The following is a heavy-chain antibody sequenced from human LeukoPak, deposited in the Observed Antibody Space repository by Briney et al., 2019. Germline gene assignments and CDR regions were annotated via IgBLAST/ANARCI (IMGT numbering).Heavy chain of an antibody. D-gene: IGHD6-25*01. V-gene: IGHV4-39*01. CDR1: GGSISSSGYY. CDR2: ISYSGST. CDR3: ARLDKGIKAAHFDY. Sequence: PSETLSLTCIVSGGSISSSGYYWGWIRQPPGKGLEWIGVISYSGSTYYNPSLKSRVTISVDTSKSHFSLKLSSVTAADTAIYYCARLDKGIKAAHFDYWGQGTLVTVSS. J-gene: IGHJ4*02.